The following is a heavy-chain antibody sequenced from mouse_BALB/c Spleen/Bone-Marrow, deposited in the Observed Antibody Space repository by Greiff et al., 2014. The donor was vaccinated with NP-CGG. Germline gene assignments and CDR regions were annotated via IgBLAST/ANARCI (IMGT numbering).Heavy chain of an antibody. V-gene: IGHV1S29*02. J-gene: IGHJ3*01. CDR1: GYTFTDYN. CDR2: IYPYNGGT. CDR3: ARGWLLSWFAY. D-gene: IGHD2-3*01. Sequence: SGPELVKPGASVKISCKASGYTFTDYNMHWVKQSHGRSLEWIGYIYPYNGGTGYNQKFNSKATLTVDNSSSTAYMELRSLTSEDSAVYYCARGWLLSWFAYWGQGTLVTVSA.